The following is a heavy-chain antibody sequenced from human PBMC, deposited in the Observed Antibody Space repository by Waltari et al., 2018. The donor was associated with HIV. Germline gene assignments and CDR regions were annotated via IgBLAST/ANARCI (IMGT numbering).Heavy chain of an antibody. V-gene: IGHV4-61*01. Sequence: QVQLQESGPGLVKPSETLSLTCTVSGDAVRSGSFYWSWMRQPPGKELEWLGNTYYSGRTSYNPSLKSRVTISIDASKNQFSLKLRSVTAADTAVYYCARVIAAAGLRFDSWGQGTLVTVSS. CDR1: GDAVRSGSFY. CDR3: ARVIAAAGLRFDS. CDR2: TYYSGRT. D-gene: IGHD6-13*01. J-gene: IGHJ4*02.